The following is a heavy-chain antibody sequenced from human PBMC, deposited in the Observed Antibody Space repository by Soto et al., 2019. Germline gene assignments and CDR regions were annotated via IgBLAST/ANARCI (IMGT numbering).Heavy chain of an antibody. J-gene: IGHJ2*01. D-gene: IGHD1-1*01. Sequence: QVQLVESGGGVVQPGRSLRLSCAASGFTFSSYGMHWVRQAPGKGLEWVAVISYDGSNKYYADSVKGRFTISRDNSKNTLYLPMNSLRAEDTAVYYCAKMERSFDLCGRGTLVTVSS. CDR2: ISYDGSNK. CDR3: AKMERSFDL. CDR1: GFTFSSYG. V-gene: IGHV3-30*18.